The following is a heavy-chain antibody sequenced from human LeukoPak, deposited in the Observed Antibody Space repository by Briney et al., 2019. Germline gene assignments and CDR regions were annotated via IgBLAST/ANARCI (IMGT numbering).Heavy chain of an antibody. CDR3: ARRGRYCSGGSCFIGLFDP. D-gene: IGHD2-15*01. CDR1: GGSISSSSYY. Sequence: SQTLSLTCTVSGGSISSSSYYWGWIRQPPGKGLEWIGSIYYSGITYYNPSLKSRVTISVDTSKNQFSLKLSSVTAADTAVYYCARRGRYCSGGSCFIGLFDPWGQGTLVTVSS. J-gene: IGHJ5*02. V-gene: IGHV4-39*01. CDR2: IYYSGIT.